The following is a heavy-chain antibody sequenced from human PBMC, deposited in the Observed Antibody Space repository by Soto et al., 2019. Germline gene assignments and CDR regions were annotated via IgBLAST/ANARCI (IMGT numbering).Heavy chain of an antibody. CDR3: GKSLVPPSDDFDI. J-gene: IGHJ3*02. Sequence: PGESLKISCAASGFTFGNYAMNWVRQAPGKGLEWISSISDPGTSTYYANSVKGRFSMSRDNSKNTLFLQMNRLRPDDPPVYFCGKSLVPPSDDFDIGGRGTLVAVSS. CDR1: GFTFGNYA. D-gene: IGHD2-8*02. V-gene: IGHV3-23*01. CDR2: ISDPGTST.